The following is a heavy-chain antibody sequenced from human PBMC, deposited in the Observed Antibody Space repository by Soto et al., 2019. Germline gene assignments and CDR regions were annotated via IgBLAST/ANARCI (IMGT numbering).Heavy chain of an antibody. CDR1: GYSFTSYW. V-gene: IGHV5-51*01. CDR2: IYPGDSDT. CDR3: AIHNHYYYDSSGYYYCGMDV. D-gene: IGHD3-22*01. J-gene: IGHJ6*02. Sequence: PGESLKISCKGSGYSFTSYWIGWVRQMPGKGLEWMGIIYPGDSDTRYSPSFQGQVTISADKSISTAYLQWSSLKASDTAMYYFAIHNHYYYDSSGYYYCGMDVWGQGTTVTVSS.